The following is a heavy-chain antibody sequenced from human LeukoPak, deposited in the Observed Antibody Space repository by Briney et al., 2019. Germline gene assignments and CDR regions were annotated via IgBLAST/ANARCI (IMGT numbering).Heavy chain of an antibody. CDR1: GYTFTGYY. V-gene: IGHV1-2*02. D-gene: IGHD6-19*01. Sequence: XSVKVSCKASGYTFTGYYMHWVRQAPGQGLEWMGWINPNSGGTNYAQKFQGRVTMTRDTSISTACMELSRLRSDDTAVYYCAREGSSSGWSHNWFDPWGQGTLVTVSS. CDR2: INPNSGGT. J-gene: IGHJ5*02. CDR3: AREGSSSGWSHNWFDP.